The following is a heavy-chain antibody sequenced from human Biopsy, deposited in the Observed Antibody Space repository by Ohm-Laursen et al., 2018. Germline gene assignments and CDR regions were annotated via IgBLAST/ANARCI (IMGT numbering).Heavy chain of an antibody. J-gene: IGHJ4*02. D-gene: IGHD3-9*01. Sequence: GSLRLSCAASGFSFSDASMSWVRQAPGKGLEWVGRGGGTTDYAAPVRGRFTISRDDSKNTLYLQMNSLKTEDTAVYYCTAAAVGFDGRSCFDHWGQGTLVTVSS. CDR1: GFSFSDAS. CDR2: GGGTT. V-gene: IGHV3-15*01. CDR3: TAAAVGFDGRSCFDH.